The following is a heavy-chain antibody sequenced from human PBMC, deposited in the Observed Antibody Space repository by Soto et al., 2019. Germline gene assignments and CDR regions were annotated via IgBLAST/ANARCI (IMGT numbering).Heavy chain of an antibody. Sequence: GGSLRLSCSASGFTFSSFAMHWVRQAPGKGLQYVSAVNTNGDNTYYADSVKGRFTVSRDNSKNNLFLQMTSLRPEDTAVYYCVRGSGSGTFRPFVYWGQGTLVTVSS. CDR2: VNTNGDNT. CDR1: GFTFSSFA. V-gene: IGHV3-64D*08. CDR3: VRGSGSGTFRPFVY. D-gene: IGHD3-10*01. J-gene: IGHJ4*02.